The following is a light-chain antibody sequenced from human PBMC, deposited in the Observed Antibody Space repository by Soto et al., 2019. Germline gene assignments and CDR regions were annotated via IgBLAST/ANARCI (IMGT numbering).Light chain of an antibody. CDR1: QSISDW. CDR2: KAS. V-gene: IGKV1-5*03. J-gene: IGKJ1*01. CDR3: QQYNSYSPT. Sequence: DIQMTQSPSTLSASVGDRVIITCRASQSISDWLAWYQQKPGQAPKLLIYKASSLEGGVPARFSGSGSGTDFTLTISSLHPDDFATYYCQQYNSYSPTFGQGTKVDIK.